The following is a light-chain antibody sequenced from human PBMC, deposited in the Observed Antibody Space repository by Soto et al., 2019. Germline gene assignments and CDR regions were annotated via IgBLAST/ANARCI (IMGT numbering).Light chain of an antibody. CDR1: QSVSNN. CDR2: YAS. J-gene: IGKJ5*01. Sequence: EILMTQSPATLPVSPGERVTLSCRASQSVSNNLAWYQQRPGQAPRLLIYYASTRATGIPARFSGSGSGTEFTLTISSLQSEDFALYYCQQYNDWPPITFGQGTRLEIK. V-gene: IGKV3-15*01. CDR3: QQYNDWPPIT.